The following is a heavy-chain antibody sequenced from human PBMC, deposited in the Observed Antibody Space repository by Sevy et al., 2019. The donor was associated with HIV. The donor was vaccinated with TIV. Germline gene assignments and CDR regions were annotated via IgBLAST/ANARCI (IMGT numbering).Heavy chain of an antibody. V-gene: IGHV3-74*01. CDR3: ARDSWRSGGYYGFDS. CDR2: INPDGSST. Sequence: GGSLRLSCAASGFTFSSYWMHWVRQVPGKGLVWVSRINPDGSSTSYADSVKGRFTISRDNAKNTLYLQMNSLRAEDTAVYYCARDSWRSGGYYGFDSWGQGALVTVSS. CDR1: GFTFSSYW. J-gene: IGHJ4*02. D-gene: IGHD1-26*01.